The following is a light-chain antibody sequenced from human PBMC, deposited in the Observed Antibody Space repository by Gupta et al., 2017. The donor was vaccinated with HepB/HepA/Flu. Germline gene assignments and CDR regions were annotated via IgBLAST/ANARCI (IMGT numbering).Light chain of an antibody. J-gene: IGLJ2*01. CDR2: AKD. Sequence: SSVLTQAPALSVALGPTVRLTFPGHCLRSYSASLSQQKPRQPPVLLIHAKDTPPSGIPDRVSGSSSGNTAALTITGAQAEDEDDYYCNSRDSSGNPPGVVFGGGTELTVL. CDR3: NSRDSSGNPPGVV. CDR1: CLRSYS. V-gene: IGLV3-19*01.